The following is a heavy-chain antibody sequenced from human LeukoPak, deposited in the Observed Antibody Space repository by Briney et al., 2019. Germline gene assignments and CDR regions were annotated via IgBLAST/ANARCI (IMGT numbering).Heavy chain of an antibody. V-gene: IGHV4-31*03. Sequence: SETLSLTCTVSGGSISSGGYYWSWIRQHPGKGLEWIGYIYYSGSTYYNPSLKSRVTISVDTSKNQFSLKLSSVTAADTAVYYCARVDCSTSCFSVTTFAYYFDYWGQGTLVTVSS. CDR2: IYYSGST. CDR1: GGSISSGGYY. D-gene: IGHD2-2*01. CDR3: ARVDCSTSCFSVTTFAYYFDY. J-gene: IGHJ4*02.